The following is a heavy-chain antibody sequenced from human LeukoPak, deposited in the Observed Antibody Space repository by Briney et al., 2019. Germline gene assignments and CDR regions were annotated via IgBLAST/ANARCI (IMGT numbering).Heavy chain of an antibody. D-gene: IGHD5-18*01. Sequence: GGSLRLSCAASGFTFNDYWMHWVRQAPGKGLVWVSRINGDGTNTIYADSVKGRFTIPRDIAKNTVFLQMNYLRAEDTAVYYCARSQQGYSYGLNWGQGTLVTVSS. CDR2: INGDGTNT. CDR3: ARSQQGYSYGLN. CDR1: GFTFNDYW. V-gene: IGHV3-74*01. J-gene: IGHJ4*02.